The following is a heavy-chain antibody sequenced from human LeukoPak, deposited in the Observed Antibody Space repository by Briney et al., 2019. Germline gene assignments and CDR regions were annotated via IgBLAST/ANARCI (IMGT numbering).Heavy chain of an antibody. V-gene: IGHV4-61*02. D-gene: IGHD6-19*01. CDR1: GGSISSGTYY. Sequence: PSQTLSLTCTVSGGSISSGTYYWSWIRQPAGKGLEWIGRIYTRGSTNYNPSLKSRVTISVDTSKNQFSLRLSSVTAADTAVYYCAGEDYSSGWYFDYWGQGTLVTVPS. CDR3: AGEDYSSGWYFDY. J-gene: IGHJ4*02. CDR2: IYTRGST.